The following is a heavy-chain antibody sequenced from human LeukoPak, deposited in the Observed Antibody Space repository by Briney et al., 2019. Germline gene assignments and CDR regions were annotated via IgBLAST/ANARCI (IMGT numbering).Heavy chain of an antibody. V-gene: IGHV3-15*01. J-gene: IGHJ3*02. D-gene: IGHD3-10*01. CDR3: TIWDESYYASAHWDDAFAI. CDR1: GFIFTNAW. CDR2: IKDKTQGATT. Sequence: PGGSLRLSCAASGFIFTNAWMTWVRQAPGKGLEWVGRIKDKTQGATTDFAAPVKGRFSISRDDSRNMVFLHMNSLKIEDTALYYCTIWDESYYASAHWDDAFAIWGQGTMVTVSS.